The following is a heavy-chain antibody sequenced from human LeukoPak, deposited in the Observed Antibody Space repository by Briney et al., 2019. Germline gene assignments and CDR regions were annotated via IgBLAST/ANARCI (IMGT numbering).Heavy chain of an antibody. D-gene: IGHD3-10*02. V-gene: IGHV4-39*01. CDR2: IYYSGST. CDR1: GGSISSSSYY. CDR3: AELGITMIGGV. Sequence: SETLSLTCTVSGGSISSSSYYWGWIRQPPGKGLEWIGSIYYSGSTYYNPSLKSRVTISVDTSKNQFSLKLSSLTAADTAVYYCAELGITMIGGVWGKGTTVTISS. J-gene: IGHJ6*04.